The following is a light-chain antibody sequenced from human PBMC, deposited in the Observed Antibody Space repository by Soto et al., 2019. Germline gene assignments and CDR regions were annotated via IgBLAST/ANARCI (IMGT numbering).Light chain of an antibody. J-gene: IGKJ1*01. CDR2: KVS. CDR1: QTINDW. V-gene: IGKV1-5*03. Sequence: DIPMTQSPSTLPASVGDRVTITCRASQTINDWLAWYQQKPGKVPKLLIYKVSSLESGVPSRFSGSGSGTDFTLTISSLQPDDLATYYCQQYHLFWTFGPGTKVEIK. CDR3: QQYHLFWT.